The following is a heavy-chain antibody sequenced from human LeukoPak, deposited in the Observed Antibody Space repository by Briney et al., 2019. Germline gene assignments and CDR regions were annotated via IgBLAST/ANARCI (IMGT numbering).Heavy chain of an antibody. V-gene: IGHV3-43*02. D-gene: IGHD1-26*01. J-gene: IGHJ4*02. CDR2: ISGDGGRT. Sequence: PGGSLTLSCVASGFTFDDYVMHWVRQAPGKSLEWVSLISGDGGRTYYADSVKGRFTISRDNSKNSLYLQMNSLRTEDIALYYCAKDMRGRYAGIDYWGQGTLVTVSS. CDR1: GFTFDDYV. CDR3: AKDMRGRYAGIDY.